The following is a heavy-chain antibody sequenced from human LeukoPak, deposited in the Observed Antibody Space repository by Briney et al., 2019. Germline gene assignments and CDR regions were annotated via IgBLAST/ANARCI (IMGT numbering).Heavy chain of an antibody. V-gene: IGHV1-46*01. CDR3: ARAYNWNDKFDY. Sequence: ASVKVSCKASGYTFTAYYMHWVRQAPGQGLEWMGVISPSAGSTTYAQKFQGRVTMTRDTSTNTVYMELSSLRSEDTAVYYCARAYNWNDKFDYWGQGTPVTVSS. CDR1: GYTFTAYY. D-gene: IGHD1-20*01. J-gene: IGHJ4*02. CDR2: ISPSAGST.